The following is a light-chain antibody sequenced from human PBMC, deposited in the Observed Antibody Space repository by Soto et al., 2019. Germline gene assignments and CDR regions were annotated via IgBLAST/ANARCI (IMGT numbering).Light chain of an antibody. CDR1: QSVSSY. Sequence: EIVLTQSPATLSLSPWQRATLSCRASQSVSSYLAWYQQKPGQAPRLLLYDASNRATGSPGRISGSGSETDFTLTISSLEPEDFAIYFCQHRSNWAAITFGQGTRLEIK. V-gene: IGKV3-11*01. CDR3: QHRSNWAAIT. CDR2: DAS. J-gene: IGKJ5*01.